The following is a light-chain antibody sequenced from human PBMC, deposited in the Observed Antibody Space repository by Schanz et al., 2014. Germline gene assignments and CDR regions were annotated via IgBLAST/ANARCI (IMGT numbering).Light chain of an antibody. CDR3: SSYAGSATGVL. J-gene: IGLJ2*01. CDR2: DVN. V-gene: IGLV2-14*01. CDR1: SSDIGGRAY. Sequence: QSALTQPASVSGSPGQSITISCTGTSSDIGGRAYVSWYQQRPGKAPQLILYDVNSRPSGVSNRFSGSKSGNTASLTISGLQTEDEADYYCSSYAGSATGVLFGGGTKLTVL.